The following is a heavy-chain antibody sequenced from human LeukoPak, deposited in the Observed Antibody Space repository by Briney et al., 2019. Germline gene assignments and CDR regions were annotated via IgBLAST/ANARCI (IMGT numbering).Heavy chain of an antibody. D-gene: IGHD5-12*01. V-gene: IGHV3-23*01. CDR3: AKDQAWLRFDY. J-gene: IGHJ4*02. CDR1: RFSFSTFA. CDR2: IGANGATT. Sequence: GGSLRLSCSASRFSFSTFAMSWVRQTPGKGLEWVSSIGANGATTFYADSVKGRFTISRDNFKDTLSLQMNNLKGDDTAVYYCAKDQAWLRFDYWGQGTLVTVSS.